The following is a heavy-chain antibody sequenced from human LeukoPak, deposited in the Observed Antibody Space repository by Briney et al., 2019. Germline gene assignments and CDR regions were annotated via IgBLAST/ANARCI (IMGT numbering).Heavy chain of an antibody. CDR3: AKVLRTMGFYYFDY. D-gene: IGHD3-10*01. J-gene: IGHJ4*02. CDR2: IKQDGSEK. CDR1: GFTFSSYW. Sequence: PGGSLRLSCAASGFTFSSYWMSWVRQAPGKGLEWVANIKQDGSEKYYVDSVKGRFTISRDNSKNTLFLQMNSLRAEDTAVYYCAKVLRTMGFYYFDYWGQGTLVTVSS. V-gene: IGHV3-7*01.